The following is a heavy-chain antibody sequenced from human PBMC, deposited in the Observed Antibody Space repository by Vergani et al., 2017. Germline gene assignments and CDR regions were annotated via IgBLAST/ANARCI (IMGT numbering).Heavy chain of an antibody. J-gene: IGHJ5*01. CDR1: GFSFSGYW. D-gene: IGHD5-12*01. Sequence: EVQLVESGGGLIHPGGSLRLSCEGSGFSFSGYWMHWVRHSPEKGLVWVSRIKSDGSITNYADSVKGRFTISRDNAKNTLYLEMNSLRGDDTAIYYCVRARCSGPCFMSNWFDSMGQGTLVTVSS. CDR2: IKSDGSIT. CDR3: VRARCSGPCFMSNWFDS. V-gene: IGHV3-74*01.